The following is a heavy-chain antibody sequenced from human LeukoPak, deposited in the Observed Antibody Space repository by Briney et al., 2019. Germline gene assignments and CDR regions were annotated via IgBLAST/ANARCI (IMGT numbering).Heavy chain of an antibody. Sequence: SETLSLTCTVSGGSISSSSYYWRWIRQPPGKGLEWLGTIYYSGNTFYNPSLRSRVTISVDTSKNQFSLTLSSVTAADTAVYYCVLSITITAAGLFDYWGQGTLVTVSS. V-gene: IGHV4-39*01. CDR3: VLSITITAAGLFDY. D-gene: IGHD6-13*01. J-gene: IGHJ4*02. CDR2: IYYSGNT. CDR1: GGSISSSSYY.